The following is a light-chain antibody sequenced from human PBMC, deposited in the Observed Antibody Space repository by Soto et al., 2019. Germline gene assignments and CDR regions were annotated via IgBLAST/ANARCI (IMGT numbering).Light chain of an antibody. CDR3: QQYNDYSWT. Sequence: IQMTQSPSTLSASVGERVALTCRASQSIGIWLAWYQKKPGKAPRFLIYKASTLQTGVPSRFSGSGSGTEFPLTISSLQPDDFATYYCQQYNDYSWTFGQGTKVEIK. CDR2: KAS. V-gene: IGKV1-5*03. CDR1: QSIGIW. J-gene: IGKJ1*01.